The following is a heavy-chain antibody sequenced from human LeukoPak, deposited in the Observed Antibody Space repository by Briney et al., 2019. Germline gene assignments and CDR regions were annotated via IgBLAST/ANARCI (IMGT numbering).Heavy chain of an antibody. D-gene: IGHD5-24*01. CDR2: IIAIFGTA. CDR1: GGTFSSYA. Sequence: SVKVSCKASGGTFSSYAISGVRQAPGQGVERMGGIIAIFGTANYAQKFHGRVTITTDESKSTAYMELSSLRSEDTAVYYCARALIRRDGYGGEYYYYYMDVWGKGTTVTVSS. CDR3: ARALIRRDGYGGEYYYYYMDV. J-gene: IGHJ6*03. V-gene: IGHV1-69*05.